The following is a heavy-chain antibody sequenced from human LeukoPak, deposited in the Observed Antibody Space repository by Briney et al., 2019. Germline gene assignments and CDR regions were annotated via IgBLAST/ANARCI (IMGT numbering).Heavy chain of an antibody. Sequence: SETLSLTCTVPGGSISTESYFWSWVRQPPGTELEWIGNLYYSGSTYYNPSLKSRLTISVDTSKNRFSLRLTSVTAADTAVYYCARKVATGPYYYYFMDFWGKGTTVTVSS. CDR3: ARKVATGPYYYYFMDF. D-gene: IGHD1-1*01. CDR2: LYYSGST. CDR1: GGSISTESYF. J-gene: IGHJ6*03. V-gene: IGHV4-39*01.